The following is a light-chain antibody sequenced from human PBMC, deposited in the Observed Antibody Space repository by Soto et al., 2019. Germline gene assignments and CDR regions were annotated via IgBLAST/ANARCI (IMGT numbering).Light chain of an antibody. CDR1: QSISSW. CDR2: KAS. V-gene: IGKV1-5*03. CDR3: QQYNSYLMYT. Sequence: DIQMTQSPSTLSASVGDRVTITCWASQSISSWLAWYQQKPGKAPKLLIYKASSLESGVPSRFSGSGSGTEFTLTISSLQPDDFATYYCQQYNSYLMYTFGQGTKLEIK. J-gene: IGKJ2*01.